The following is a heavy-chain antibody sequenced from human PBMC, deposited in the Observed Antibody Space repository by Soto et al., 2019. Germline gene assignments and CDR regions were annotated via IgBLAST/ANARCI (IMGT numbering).Heavy chain of an antibody. V-gene: IGHV3-7*03. CDR1: GFSFSTYW. CDR3: ARDKIVGDTFFEF. CDR2: IKQDGSEI. D-gene: IGHD1-26*01. J-gene: IGHJ4*02. Sequence: GGSLRLSCASSGFSFSTYWMSCVRHTPGKGLEWVANIKQDGSEIYYLASVKGRFTISRDNAKNSLYLQMNSLRVEDTAMYYCARDKIVGDTFFEFWGQGALVTVSS.